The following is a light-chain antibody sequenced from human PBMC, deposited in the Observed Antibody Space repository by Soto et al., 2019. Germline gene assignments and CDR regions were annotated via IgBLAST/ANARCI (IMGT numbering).Light chain of an antibody. CDR3: SSYTSFSTYV. Sequence: QSVLTQPASVSGSPGQSITMSCTGTSSDVGGYNYVSWYQQHPGKAPKLMIYEVSNRPSGVSNRFSGSKSDNTASLTISGLQAEDEADYYCSSYTSFSTYVFGTGTKVTVL. V-gene: IGLV2-14*01. CDR2: EVS. CDR1: SSDVGGYNY. J-gene: IGLJ1*01.